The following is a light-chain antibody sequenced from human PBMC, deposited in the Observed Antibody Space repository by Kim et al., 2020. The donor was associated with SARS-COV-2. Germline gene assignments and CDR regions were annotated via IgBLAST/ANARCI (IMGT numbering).Light chain of an antibody. J-gene: IGKJ2*01. Sequence: SASVGDRVTITCRASQGSSNYLAWYQQTPGKVHKLLLYAASTLQSGVPSRFSGSGSGTDFTLTISSLQPEDVATYYCQKYNSAPPTFGQGTKLEIK. CDR1: QGSSNY. V-gene: IGKV1-27*01. CDR3: QKYNSAPPT. CDR2: AAS.